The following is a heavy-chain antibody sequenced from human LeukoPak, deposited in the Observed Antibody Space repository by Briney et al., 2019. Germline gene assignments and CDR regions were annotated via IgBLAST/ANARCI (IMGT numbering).Heavy chain of an antibody. D-gene: IGHD6-13*01. J-gene: IGHJ5*02. V-gene: IGHV4-59*01. Sequence: PSETLSLTCTVSGVSISSYYGSWIRQPPGKGLEWCGYIYYSGRTNYNPSHQSRVPISVDPSKNQFSLKLTSVPAADTAVYYCASLGHRSSWYFWFDPWGQGTLVTVSS. CDR2: IYYSGRT. CDR3: ASLGHRSSWYFWFDP. CDR1: GVSISSYY.